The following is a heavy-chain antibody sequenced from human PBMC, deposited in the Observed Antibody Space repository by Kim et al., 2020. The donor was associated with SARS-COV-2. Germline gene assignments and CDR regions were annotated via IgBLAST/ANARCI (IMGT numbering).Heavy chain of an antibody. V-gene: IGHV3-33*01. CDR3: ASDSSGYQSGWFDP. J-gene: IGHJ5*02. D-gene: IGHD3-22*01. Sequence: ADSVKGRFPLSRDNSKNTLYLQMNSLRAEDTAVYYCASDSSGYQSGWFDPWGQGTLVTVSS.